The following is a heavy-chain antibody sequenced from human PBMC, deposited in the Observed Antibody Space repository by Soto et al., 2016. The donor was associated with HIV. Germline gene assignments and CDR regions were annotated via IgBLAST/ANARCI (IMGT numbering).Heavy chain of an antibody. CDR2: INPNSGGT. CDR3: ARGYSYGYALAWFDP. CDR1: GYTFTGYY. D-gene: IGHD5-18*01. J-gene: IGHJ5*02. V-gene: IGHV1-2*02. Sequence: QVQLVQSGAEVKKPGASVKVSCKASGYTFTGYYMHWVRQAPGQGLEWMGWINPNSGGTNYAQRFRGRVTMTRDTSISTAYMELSRLRSDDTAVYYCARGYSYGYALAWFDPWGQGTLVTVSS.